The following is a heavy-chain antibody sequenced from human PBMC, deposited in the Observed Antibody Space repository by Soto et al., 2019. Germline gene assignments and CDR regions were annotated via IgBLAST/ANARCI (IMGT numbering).Heavy chain of an antibody. CDR3: ARAIEWSAFDY. J-gene: IGHJ4*02. Sequence: GGSLRLSCAASGFSLSDYGMHWVRQAPGKGLEWVAIIYSDGSNKYYADSVKGRFTISRDSSMNTLYLQMNSLRAEDTAVYYCARAIEWSAFDYWGQGTLVTVSS. V-gene: IGHV3-33*01. CDR1: GFSLSDYG. D-gene: IGHD3-3*01. CDR2: IYSDGSNK.